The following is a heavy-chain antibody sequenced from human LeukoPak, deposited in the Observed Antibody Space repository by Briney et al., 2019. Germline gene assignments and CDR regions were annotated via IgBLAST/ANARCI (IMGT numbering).Heavy chain of an antibody. CDR1: GFTFSSYA. D-gene: IGHD5-18*01. Sequence: GRSLRLSCAASGFTFSSYAMHWVRQAPGKGLEWVAVISYDGSNKYYADSVKGRFTISRDNSKNTLYLQMNSLRAEDTAVYYCARVVRDTAMVTAIDYWGQGTLVTVSS. CDR3: ARVVRDTAMVTAIDY. V-gene: IGHV3-30-3*01. CDR2: ISYDGSNK. J-gene: IGHJ4*02.